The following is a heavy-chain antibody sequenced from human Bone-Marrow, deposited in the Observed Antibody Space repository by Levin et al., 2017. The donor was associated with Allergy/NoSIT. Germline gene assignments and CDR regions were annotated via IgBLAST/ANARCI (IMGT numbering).Heavy chain of an antibody. V-gene: IGHV1-18*01. CDR1: GYTFHIYG. J-gene: IGHJ4*02. Sequence: ASVKVSCKASGYTFHIYGVNWVRQAPGQGLEWMGWISGNNGNATYSQKLQGRVTMTTDTSTSTAYMDLTSLTSDDTAVYYCAREHGLASTFDFWGQGTLLTVSP. D-gene: IGHD2/OR15-2a*01. CDR2: ISGNNGNA. CDR3: AREHGLASTFDF.